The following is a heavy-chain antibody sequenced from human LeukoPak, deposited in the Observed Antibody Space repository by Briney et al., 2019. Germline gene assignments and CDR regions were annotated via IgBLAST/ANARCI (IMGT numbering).Heavy chain of an antibody. CDR2: IYHSGST. CDR1: GGSISSYY. CDR3: ARGYHDILTGYYSDY. D-gene: IGHD3-9*01. Sequence: SETLSLTCTVSGGSISSYYWSWIRQPPGKGLEWIGYIYHSGSTNYNPSLKSRVTISVDTSKNQFSLKLSSVTAADTAVYYCARGYHDILTGYYSDYWGQGTLVTVSS. V-gene: IGHV4-59*01. J-gene: IGHJ4*02.